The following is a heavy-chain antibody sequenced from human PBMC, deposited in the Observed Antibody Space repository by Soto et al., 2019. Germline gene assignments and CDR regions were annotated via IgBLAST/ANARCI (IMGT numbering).Heavy chain of an antibody. J-gene: IGHJ4*02. CDR3: AKGMYYYDSSGYRLFDY. CDR1: GFTFRNYA. V-gene: IGHV3-23*01. Sequence: EVHLLDSGAGLIQPGGSLRLSCAASGFTFRNYAMNWVRQAPGKGLEWVSGISVSGGSTYYADSVKGRFTVSRDNSKSTVFLQMNSLRAEDTAVYFCAKGMYYYDSSGYRLFDYWGQGTLVTVSS. D-gene: IGHD3-22*01. CDR2: ISVSGGST.